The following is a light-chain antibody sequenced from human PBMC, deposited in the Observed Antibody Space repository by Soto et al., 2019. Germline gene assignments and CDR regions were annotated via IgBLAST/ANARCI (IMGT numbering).Light chain of an antibody. J-gene: IGLJ2*01. Sequence: QSVLTQPPSVSAAPGQKVTICCSGSSSNIGNNNVSWYQQLPGTAPKLLMYDNNKRPSGIPVRFSGSKSGTSATLGITGLQTGDEADYYCGTWYSSLSAVVFGGGTKVTVL. CDR2: DNN. V-gene: IGLV1-51*01. CDR1: SSNIGNNN. CDR3: GTWYSSLSAVV.